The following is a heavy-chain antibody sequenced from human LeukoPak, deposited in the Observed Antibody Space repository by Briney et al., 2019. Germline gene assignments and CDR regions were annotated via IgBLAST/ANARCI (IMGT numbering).Heavy chain of an antibody. J-gene: IGHJ6*02. V-gene: IGHV3-21*01. CDR1: GFTFNSYS. CDR2: IESSSTYI. CDR3: SRVLYSSGWVFGGYCAMDV. D-gene: IGHD6-19*01. Sequence: GGSLRLSCEASGFTFNSYSMNWVRQAPGKELEWVSSIESSSTYIYYADSVKGRFTVSRNNAENSLYLQMNSLRAEDTAVYYCSRVLYSSGWVFGGYCAMDVWGQGTTVTVSS.